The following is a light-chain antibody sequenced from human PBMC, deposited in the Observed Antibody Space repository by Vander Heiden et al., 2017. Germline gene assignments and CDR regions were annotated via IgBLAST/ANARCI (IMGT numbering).Light chain of an antibody. Sequence: QSVLTQPPSVSGSPGQSVTISCTGTSSDVGSYNRVYWYQQPPGTAPELIIDEVTPRPSGVPDRFSGSKSGNTASLTISGLQGEDEADYYCSSHTSSSTYVFGTGTKVTVL. V-gene: IGLV2-18*02. CDR2: EVT. CDR3: SSHTSSSTYV. CDR1: SSDVGSYNR. J-gene: IGLJ1*01.